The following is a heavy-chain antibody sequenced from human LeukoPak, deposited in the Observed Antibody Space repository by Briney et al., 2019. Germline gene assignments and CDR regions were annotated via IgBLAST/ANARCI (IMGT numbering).Heavy chain of an antibody. D-gene: IGHD3-10*01. J-gene: IGHJ4*02. CDR2: ISWNSGSI. CDR3: AKGPPIWFGEFHN. Sequence: PGGSLRLSCAASGFRFDDYAMHWVRQAPGKGLEWVSGISWNSGSIGYADSVKGRFTISRDNAKNSLYLQMISLRAEDTALYYCAKGPPIWFGEFHNWGQGTLVTVSS. CDR1: GFRFDDYA. V-gene: IGHV3-9*01.